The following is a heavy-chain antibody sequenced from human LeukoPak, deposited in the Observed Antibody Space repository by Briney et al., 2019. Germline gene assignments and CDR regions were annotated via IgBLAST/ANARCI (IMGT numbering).Heavy chain of an antibody. CDR3: AKALTGSSASYMGPRYDY. CDR1: GFTFSSYA. CDR2: ISDSGGST. D-gene: IGHD2-2*01. J-gene: IGHJ4*02. Sequence: GGSLRLSCAASGFTFSSYAMSWVRQAPGKGLEWVSVISDSGGSTYYADSVKGRFTISRDNSKSTLFLQMNSLRAEDTAVYYCAKALTGSSASYMGPRYDYWGQGTLVTVSS. V-gene: IGHV3-23*01.